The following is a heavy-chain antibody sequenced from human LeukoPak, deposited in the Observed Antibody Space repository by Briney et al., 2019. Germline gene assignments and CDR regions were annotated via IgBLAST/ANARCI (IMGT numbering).Heavy chain of an antibody. CDR2: ISGSGGST. D-gene: IGHD3-22*01. J-gene: IGHJ4*02. CDR3: AKDSRPYDSSGYLFDY. Sequence: SGGSLRLSCAASGFTFSSYAMSWVRQAPGKGLEWVSAISGSGGSTYYAGSVKGRFTISRDNSKNTLYLQMNSLRAEDTAVYYCAKDSRPYDSSGYLFDYWGQGTLVTVSS. V-gene: IGHV3-23*01. CDR1: GFTFSSYA.